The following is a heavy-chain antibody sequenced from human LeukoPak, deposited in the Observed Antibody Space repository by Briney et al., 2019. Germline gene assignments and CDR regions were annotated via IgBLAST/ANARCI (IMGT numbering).Heavy chain of an antibody. CDR1: GGSVSSGSYY. CDR2: IYYSGGT. V-gene: IGHV4-61*01. J-gene: IGHJ4*02. Sequence: SETLSLTCTVSGGSVSSGSYYWSWIRQPPGKGLEWIGYIYYSGGTNYNPSLKSRVTISVDTSKNQFSLKLSSVTAADTAVYYCARGTRYCSSTSCYRPLDYWGQGTLVTVSS. D-gene: IGHD2-2*01. CDR3: ARGTRYCSSTSCYRPLDY.